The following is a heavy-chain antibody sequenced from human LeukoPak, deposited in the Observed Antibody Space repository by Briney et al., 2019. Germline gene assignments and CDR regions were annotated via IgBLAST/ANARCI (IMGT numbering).Heavy chain of an antibody. CDR2: ISSSSSTI. Sequence: PGGSLRLSCAASGFTFSSYRMNWVRQAPGKGLEWVSYISSSSSTIYYADSVKGRFTISRDNAKNSLYLQMNSLRAEDTAVYYCAKALQNYYDSSGYYWGQGTLVTVSS. CDR1: GFTFSSYR. J-gene: IGHJ4*02. CDR3: AKALQNYYDSSGYY. V-gene: IGHV3-48*01. D-gene: IGHD3-22*01.